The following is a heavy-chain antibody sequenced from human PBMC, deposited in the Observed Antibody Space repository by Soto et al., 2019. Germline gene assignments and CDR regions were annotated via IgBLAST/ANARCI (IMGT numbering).Heavy chain of an antibody. CDR2: IYYSGST. D-gene: IGHD3-10*01. CDR1: GGSISGGDDY. Sequence: SETLCLTCSVAGGSISGGDDYWSWIRQPPGKGLEWIGYIYYSGSTYYNPSLKSRVTISVDTSKNQFSLKLSSVTAADTAVYYCARRGSGSYSDYWGQGTLVTVSS. CDR3: ARRGSGSYSDY. J-gene: IGHJ4*02. V-gene: IGHV4-30-4*01.